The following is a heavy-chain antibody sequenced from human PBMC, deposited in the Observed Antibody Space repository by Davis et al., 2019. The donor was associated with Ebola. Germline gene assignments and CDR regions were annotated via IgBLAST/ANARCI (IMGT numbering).Heavy chain of an antibody. CDR2: INHSGST. CDR1: GGSFSGYY. D-gene: IGHD3-3*01. J-gene: IGHJ4*02. Sequence: SETLSLTCAVYGGSFSGYYWSWIRQPPGKGLEWIGEINHSGSTNYNPSLKGRVTVSVDTSKNQFSLKLSSVTAADTAVYYCARVLEWYRPYYFDYWGQGTLVTVSS. CDR3: ARVLEWYRPYYFDY. V-gene: IGHV4-34*01.